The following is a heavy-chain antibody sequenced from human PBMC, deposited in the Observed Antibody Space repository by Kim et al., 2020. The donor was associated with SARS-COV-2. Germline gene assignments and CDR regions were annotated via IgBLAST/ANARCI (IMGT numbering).Heavy chain of an antibody. CDR2: VNNGGNA. J-gene: IGHJ4*02. D-gene: IGHD6-19*01. CDR3: AQDHPSNGWPTFDS. Sequence: GGSLRLSCAASGFTFSRRAMSWVRQAPGKGLEWIASVNNGGNAYYADSVKGRFTVSRDITMDTLYLQMNSLTAEDTALYYCAQDHPSNGWPTFDSWGQGT. CDR1: GFTFSRRA. V-gene: IGHV3-23*01.